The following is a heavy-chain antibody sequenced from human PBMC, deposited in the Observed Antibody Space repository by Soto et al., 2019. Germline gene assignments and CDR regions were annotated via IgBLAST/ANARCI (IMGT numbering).Heavy chain of an antibody. CDR1: GGTFSRSG. CDR3: ARCPQPPDTADPYALDV. D-gene: IGHD5-18*01. J-gene: IGHJ6*02. V-gene: IGHV1-69*18. CDR2: IVPSVDTT. Sequence: QVQLVQSGTEVKKPGASVKVSCKASGGTFSRSGFHWVRQAPGQGLEWMGMIVPSVDTTNYAQKFQARVTISADQFTSTVYIELRSVRSEDTAVYYCARCPQPPDTADPYALDVWGQGTRVIVSS.